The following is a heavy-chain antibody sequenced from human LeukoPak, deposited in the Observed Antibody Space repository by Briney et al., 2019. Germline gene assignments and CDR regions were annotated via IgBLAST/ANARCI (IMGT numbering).Heavy chain of an antibody. V-gene: IGHV3-48*01. CDR3: ARDGVGAFDFDY. CDR1: GFTFGTYS. D-gene: IGHD3-10*01. Sequence: GGSLRLSCAASGFTFGTYSMNWVRQAPGKGLEWVSYISSSTSGIYYADSVKGRFTISRDNAKSSLYLQMNSLRAEDSALYYCARDGVGAFDFDYWGQGTLVTVSS. J-gene: IGHJ4*02. CDR2: ISSSTSGI.